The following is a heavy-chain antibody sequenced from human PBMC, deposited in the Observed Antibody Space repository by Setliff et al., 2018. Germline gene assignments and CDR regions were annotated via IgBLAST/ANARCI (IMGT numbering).Heavy chain of an antibody. CDR1: GGSISTYY. CDR2: VYYSGIA. Sequence: SETLSLTCTVSGGSISTYYWSWIRQPPGKGLEWIGYVYYSGIANYSPSLKSRLTISVDTSKNRFSLKLRSVTAADTAVYYCARGGTFRYFDYWGQGTPVTVSS. V-gene: IGHV4-59*01. CDR3: ARGGTFRYFDY. J-gene: IGHJ4*02. D-gene: IGHD5-12*01.